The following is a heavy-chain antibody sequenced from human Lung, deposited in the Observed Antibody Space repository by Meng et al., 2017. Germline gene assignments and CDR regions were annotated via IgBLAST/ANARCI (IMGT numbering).Heavy chain of an antibody. Sequence: GQLQQWGAGLLKPTETLSLTCVGSGGSFSDYYGSWIRQPPGKGLEWIGEINHSGSTNYNPSLESRATISVDTSQNNLSLKLSSVTAADSAVYYCARGPTTMAHDFDYWGQGTLVTVSS. D-gene: IGHD4-11*01. CDR1: GGSFSDYY. V-gene: IGHV4-34*01. J-gene: IGHJ4*02. CDR3: ARGPTTMAHDFDY. CDR2: INHSGST.